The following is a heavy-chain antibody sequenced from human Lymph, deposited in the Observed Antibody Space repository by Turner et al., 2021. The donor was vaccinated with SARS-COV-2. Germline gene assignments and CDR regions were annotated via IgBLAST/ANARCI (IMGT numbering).Heavy chain of an antibody. J-gene: IGHJ5*02. V-gene: IGHV3-23*01. D-gene: IGHD2-15*01. CDR3: AKDGYDGIYCGGGSCYSGWFDP. Sequence: EVQLLESGGGLVQPGGSLRLSCAASGFTFRCNTISWVRQAPGKVRGWVSAISGSGARHYYADSVNGRLTISRDNSKNTLYLQMNSLRVEDTAVYYCAKDGYDGIYCGGGSCYSGWFDPWGQGTLVTVSS. CDR2: ISGSGARH. CDR1: GFTFRCNT.